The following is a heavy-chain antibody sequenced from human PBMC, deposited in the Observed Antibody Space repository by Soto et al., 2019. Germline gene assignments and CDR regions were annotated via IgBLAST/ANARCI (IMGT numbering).Heavy chain of an antibody. D-gene: IGHD3-10*01. CDR2: INHSGST. V-gene: IGHV4-34*01. Sequence: SETLSLTCAVYGGSFSGYYWTWIRQPPGTGLEWIGEINHSGSTNYNPSLKSRVTISVDTSKNQFSLKLNSMTTADTAVYYCARHNYGSGSTYFDYWGQGTLVTVSS. J-gene: IGHJ4*02. CDR1: GGSFSGYY. CDR3: ARHNYGSGSTYFDY.